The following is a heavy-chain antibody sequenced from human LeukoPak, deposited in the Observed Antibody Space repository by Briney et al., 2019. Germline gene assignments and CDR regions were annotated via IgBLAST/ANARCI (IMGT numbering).Heavy chain of an antibody. V-gene: IGHV5-51*01. D-gene: IGHD3-3*01. CDR1: GYSFISYW. CDR2: IYPRDSDT. CDR3: ARRHDFWSGYPDW. Sequence: GESLKISCKGSGYSFISYWIGWVRQRPGKGLEWMGIIYPRDSDTRYSPSFQGQVTISADKSIRTAYLQWSSLKASDTAMYYCARRHDFWSGYPDWWGQGTLVTVSS. J-gene: IGHJ4*02.